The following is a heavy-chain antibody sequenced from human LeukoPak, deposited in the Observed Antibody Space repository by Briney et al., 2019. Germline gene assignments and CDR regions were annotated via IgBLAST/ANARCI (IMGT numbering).Heavy chain of an antibody. CDR3: ARDVSIAVAASDY. Sequence: GASVKVSCKASGYTFTSYDINWVRQAPGQGLEWMGWINPNSGGTNYAQKFQGRVTMTRDTSISTAYMELSRLRSDDTAVYYCARDVSIAVAASDYWGQGTLVTVSS. V-gene: IGHV1-2*02. J-gene: IGHJ4*02. CDR2: INPNSGGT. D-gene: IGHD6-19*01. CDR1: GYTFTSYD.